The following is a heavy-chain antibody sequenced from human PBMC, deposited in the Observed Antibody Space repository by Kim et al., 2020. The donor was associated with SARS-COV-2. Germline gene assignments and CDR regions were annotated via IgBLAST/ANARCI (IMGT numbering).Heavy chain of an antibody. CDR2: ISYDGSNK. J-gene: IGHJ4*02. CDR3: AKSFSGSYFGYDY. Sequence: GGSLRLSCAASGFTFNTYGMHWVRQAPGKGLEWVAVISYDGSNKYYADSVKGRFTISRVNSKNTLYLQMNSLRIEDTAVYYCAKSFSGSYFGYDYWGQGTLVTASS. D-gene: IGHD1-26*01. V-gene: IGHV3-30*18. CDR1: GFTFNTYG.